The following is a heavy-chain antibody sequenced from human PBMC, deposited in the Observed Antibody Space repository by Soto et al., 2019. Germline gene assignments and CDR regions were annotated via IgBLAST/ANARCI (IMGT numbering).Heavy chain of an antibody. V-gene: IGHV2-5*02. Sequence: HITLKESGPTLVKPTQTLTLTCTVSGFSLSTNGVGVCWIRQPPGQALDSLALLYWDDDKRYSPSLKSRLTVTKDTSKNQVVLTMTNMDPVDTATYYCALEPPGTPAPGIWGQGTLVIVSS. CDR1: GFSLSTNGVG. J-gene: IGHJ4*02. CDR3: ALEPPGTPAPGI. D-gene: IGHD6-13*01. CDR2: LYWDDDK.